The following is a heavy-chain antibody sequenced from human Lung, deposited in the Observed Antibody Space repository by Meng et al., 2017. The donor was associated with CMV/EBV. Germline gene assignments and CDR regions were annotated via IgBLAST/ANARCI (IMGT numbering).Heavy chain of an antibody. J-gene: IGHJ6*02. CDR3: ARVLVMMYVDHYNIMEV. Sequence: ASXXVSXKASGYTFSGYFMYWVRQAPGQGLEWMGWINPKSGGTNYAQRFQGRVTMTRDTSTGTAYMELTRLRSDDTAVYYCARVLVMMYVDHYNIMEVWGQGTXVTGAS. V-gene: IGHV1-2*02. CDR1: GYTFSGYF. D-gene: IGHD2-8*01. CDR2: INPKSGGT.